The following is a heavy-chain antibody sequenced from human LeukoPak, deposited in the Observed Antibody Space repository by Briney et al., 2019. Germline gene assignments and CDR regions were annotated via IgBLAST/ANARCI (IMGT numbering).Heavy chain of an antibody. CDR1: GYTFTSYG. CDR2: ISAYNGNT. J-gene: IGHJ3*02. CDR3: ARAFTYYYDSSGYYSNPDAFDI. D-gene: IGHD3-22*01. V-gene: IGHV1-18*01. Sequence: ASVKVSCKASGYTFTSYGISWVRQAPGQGLEWMGWISAYNGNTNYAQKLQGRVTMTTDTSTSTAYMELRSLRSDDTAVYYCARAFTYYYDSSGYYSNPDAFDIWGQGTMVTVSS.